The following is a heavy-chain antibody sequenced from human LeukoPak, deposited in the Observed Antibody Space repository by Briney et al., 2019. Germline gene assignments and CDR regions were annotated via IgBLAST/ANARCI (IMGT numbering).Heavy chain of an antibody. CDR1: GFTFSSYA. D-gene: IGHD6-19*01. V-gene: IGHV4-34*01. J-gene: IGHJ2*01. CDR2: INQRRNT. Sequence: GSLRLSCAASGFTFSSYAMHWVRQPPGKGLEWIGEINQRRNTNYNPSLKSRVTISIDTSKNQFSLKLSSVTAADTAVYYCARHGWHAWYFDLWGRGTLVTVSS. CDR3: ARHGWHAWYFDL.